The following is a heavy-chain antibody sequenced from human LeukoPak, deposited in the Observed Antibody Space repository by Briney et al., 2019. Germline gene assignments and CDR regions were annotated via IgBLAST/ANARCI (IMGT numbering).Heavy chain of an antibody. CDR3: AKSVGIAAALPDY. CDR1: GFTFSNAW. CDR2: VKSEADGGTA. Sequence: GGSLRLSCAASGFTFSNAWMNWVRQAPGKGLEWVGRVKSEADGGTADYAAPVKGRFTISRDNSKNTLYLQMNSLRAEDTAVYYCAKSVGIAAALPDYWGQGTLVTVSS. J-gene: IGHJ4*02. D-gene: IGHD6-13*01. V-gene: IGHV3-15*07.